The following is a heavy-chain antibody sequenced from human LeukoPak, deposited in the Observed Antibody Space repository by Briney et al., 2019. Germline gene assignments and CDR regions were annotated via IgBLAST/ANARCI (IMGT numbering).Heavy chain of an antibody. D-gene: IGHD6-13*01. CDR2: ITGSGSPI. CDR1: GFTFSTYE. Sequence: GGSLRLSCAASGFTFSTYEMKWVRQAPGKGLEWVSYITGSGSPIYYADFVKGRFTISRDNAKNSLSLQMNSLRADDTAIYFCVTHSSPADYWGQGTLVTVSS. CDR3: VTHSSPADY. V-gene: IGHV3-48*03. J-gene: IGHJ4*02.